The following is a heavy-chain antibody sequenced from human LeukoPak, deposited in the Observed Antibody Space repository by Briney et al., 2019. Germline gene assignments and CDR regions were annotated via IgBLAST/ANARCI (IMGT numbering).Heavy chain of an antibody. CDR3: ARLHYSYGMDV. Sequence: SETLSLTCTFSGGSISSSSYYWVWIRQPPGKGLELIGSIDYSGSTYYNPALKSRVTISEDTPKNQFSLNLSSVTAADTAVYYCARLHYSYGMDVWGQGTTVTVSS. V-gene: IGHV4-39*01. J-gene: IGHJ6*02. CDR2: IDYSGST. CDR1: GGSISSSSYY.